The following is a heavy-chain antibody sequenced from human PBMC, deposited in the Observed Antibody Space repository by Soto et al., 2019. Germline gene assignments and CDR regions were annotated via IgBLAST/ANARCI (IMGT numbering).Heavy chain of an antibody. CDR2: ISVDSGNT. Sequence: QVQLVQSGAELKKPGASAKVSCKASGYIFTSYGISWVRQAPGQGLEWMAWISVDSGNTNYAQNFQGRVTMTTDTSASTAHMELRSLRSDDTAVYYCARFNGSGTNYYMDVWGKGTTVNVSS. D-gene: IGHD3-10*01. V-gene: IGHV1-18*01. J-gene: IGHJ6*03. CDR3: ARFNGSGTNYYMDV. CDR1: GYIFTSYG.